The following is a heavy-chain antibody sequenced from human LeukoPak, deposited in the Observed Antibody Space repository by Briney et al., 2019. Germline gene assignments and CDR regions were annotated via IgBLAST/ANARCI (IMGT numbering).Heavy chain of an antibody. CDR1: GFTFGNYC. CDR3: ARDIIRGQSDFDY. CDR2: IEDDGDQK. J-gene: IGHJ4*02. D-gene: IGHD5-12*01. V-gene: IGHV3-7*01. Sequence: PGGSLRVSCVASGFTFGNYCMSWVRQAPGKGLEFVGNIEDDGDQKNYVDSVKGRFTISRDNVKNSLYLQMNSLRVEDTAVYYCARDIIRGQSDFDYWGQGVLVTVSS.